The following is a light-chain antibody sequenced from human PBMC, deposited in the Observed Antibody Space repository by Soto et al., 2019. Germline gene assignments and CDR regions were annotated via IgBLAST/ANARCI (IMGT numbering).Light chain of an antibody. CDR1: QRVSSSY. J-gene: IGKJ2*01. Sequence: EIVLTQSPGTLSFSPGERATLSCRASQRVSSSYLAWYQQKPGQAPRLLIYGASSRATGIPDRFSGSGSGTDFTLTISRLEPEDFAVYYCQQYGSSPNTFGQGTKLEIK. CDR2: GAS. CDR3: QQYGSSPNT. V-gene: IGKV3-20*01.